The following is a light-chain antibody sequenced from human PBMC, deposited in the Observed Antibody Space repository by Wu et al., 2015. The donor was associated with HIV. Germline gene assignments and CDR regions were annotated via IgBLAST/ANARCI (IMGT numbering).Light chain of an antibody. CDR2: GVS. CDR3: QQYNNWPQT. J-gene: IGKJ1*01. V-gene: IGKV3-15*01. CDR1: QSVSSN. Sequence: EIVMTQSPVTLSVSPGERATLSCRASQSVSSNLAWYQQKPGQAPRLLIYGVSTRATGIPARFSGSGSGTEFTLTISSLQSEDFAVYYCQQYNNWPQTFGQGTKVGNQT.